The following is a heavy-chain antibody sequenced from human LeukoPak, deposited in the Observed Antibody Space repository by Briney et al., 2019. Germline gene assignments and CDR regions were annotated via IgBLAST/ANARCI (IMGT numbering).Heavy chain of an antibody. CDR3: AGISYSGTWPVGY. J-gene: IGHJ4*02. V-gene: IGHV3-23*01. D-gene: IGHD6-6*01. Sequence: GGSLRLSCAASGFTFSTYTMTWVRQAPGKGLEWVSGISGSSGSTYYADSVKGRFTISRDNSKNTIYLQMNTLITEDTALYYCAGISYSGTWPVGYWGQGTLVTVTA. CDR2: ISGSSGST. CDR1: GFTFSTYT.